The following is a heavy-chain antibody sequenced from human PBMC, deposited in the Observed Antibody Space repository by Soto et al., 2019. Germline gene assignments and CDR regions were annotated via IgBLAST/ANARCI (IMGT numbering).Heavy chain of an antibody. Sequence: PGGSLRLSCAASGFSLINFWMAWVRQTGKGLEWVANINSDGSGKYYVDSVEGRFTISRDNAKNSLYLEMNSLRVEDSAVYYCERVYRYDQNDYWGQGAQVTVSS. D-gene: IGHD3-16*02. CDR3: ERVYRYDQNDY. CDR1: GFSLINFW. J-gene: IGHJ4*02. CDR2: INSDGSGK. V-gene: IGHV3-7*02.